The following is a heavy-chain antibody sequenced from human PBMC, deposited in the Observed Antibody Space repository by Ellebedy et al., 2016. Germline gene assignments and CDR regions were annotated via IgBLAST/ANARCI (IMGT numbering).Heavy chain of an antibody. D-gene: IGHD3-10*01. CDR1: GFRFGDYA. CDR2: INSNSEEI. CDR3: ARDIDYYGSGSYCLDY. Sequence: GGSLRLSCVASGFRFGDYAIHWVRQAPGRGLEWVSGINSNSEEIGYADSVKGRFTISRDNSKNMLYLQMNSLRAEDTAVYYCARDIDYYGSGSYCLDYWGQGTLVTVSS. J-gene: IGHJ4*02. V-gene: IGHV3-9*01.